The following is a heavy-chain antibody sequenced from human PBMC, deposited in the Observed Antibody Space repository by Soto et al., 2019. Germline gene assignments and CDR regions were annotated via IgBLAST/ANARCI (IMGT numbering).Heavy chain of an antibody. CDR1: GYTFTSSG. V-gene: IGHV1-18*01. D-gene: IGHD1-7*01. J-gene: IGHJ5*02. CDR2: ISTNNGNT. Sequence: QVQLVQSGGEVMKPGASVKVSCKASGYTFTSSGISWVRHAPGQGLEWMGWISTNNGNTKFAQKFQGRVTMTADTSTSTAYMELKRLTSDDTAVYYCAKGYNWNYAFDPWGQGTLVTVSS. CDR3: AKGYNWNYAFDP.